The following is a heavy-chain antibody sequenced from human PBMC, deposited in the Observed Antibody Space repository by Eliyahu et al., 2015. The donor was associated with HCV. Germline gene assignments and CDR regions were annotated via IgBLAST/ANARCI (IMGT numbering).Heavy chain of an antibody. CDR3: TRGGCSGGACSLGSNDDY. CDR2: ISHDGTKK. J-gene: IGHJ4*02. D-gene: IGHD2-15*01. CDR1: GFPFSXFY. V-gene: IGHV3-30-3*01. Sequence: QVQLVESGGGVLQPGRSLRLSCAASGFPFSXFYMHWVRQAPGKGLEGVAVISHDGTKKYYADSLNGRLTISRDNSRNTLFLQVTSLREEDTGLYYCTRGGCSGGACSLGSNDDYWGQGTLVTVSS.